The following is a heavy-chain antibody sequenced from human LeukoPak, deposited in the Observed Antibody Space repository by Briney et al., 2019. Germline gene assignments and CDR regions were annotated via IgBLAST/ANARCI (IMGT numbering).Heavy chain of an antibody. Sequence: SETLSLTCAVSGYSISSGYYWGWTRQPPGKGLEWIGYIYYSGSTNYNPSLKSRVTISVDTSKNQFSLKLSSVTAADTAVYYCAKESTSYHWYFDLWGSGTLVTVSS. CDR2: IYYSGST. J-gene: IGHJ2*01. V-gene: IGHV4-61*01. CDR3: AKESTSYHWYFDL. CDR1: GYSISSGYY.